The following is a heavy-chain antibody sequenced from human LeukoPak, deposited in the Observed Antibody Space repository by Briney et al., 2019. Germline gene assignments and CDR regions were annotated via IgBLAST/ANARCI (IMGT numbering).Heavy chain of an antibody. V-gene: IGHV4-59*01. D-gene: IGHD3-22*01. Sequence: SETLSLTCTVSGGSISSYYWSWLRQPPGKGLEWIGYIYYSGSTNYNPSLKSRVTISVDTSKNQFSLKLSSVTAADTAVYYCARAVYYYDSSGYLYFDYWGQGTLVTVSS. CDR1: GGSISSYY. CDR2: IYYSGST. J-gene: IGHJ4*02. CDR3: ARAVYYYDSSGYLYFDY.